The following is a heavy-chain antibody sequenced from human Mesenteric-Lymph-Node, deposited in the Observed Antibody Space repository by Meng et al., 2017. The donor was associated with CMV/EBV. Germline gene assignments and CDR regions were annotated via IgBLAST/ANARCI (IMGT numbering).Heavy chain of an antibody. Sequence: SETLSLTCTVSGGSISSSSYYWGWIRQPPGKGLEWIGSIYYSGSTYYNPSLKSRVTISVDTSKNQFSLNLRSVTAADTAVYYCARRGYNWNFDFDSWGQGTLVTVSS. J-gene: IGHJ4*02. CDR1: GGSISSSSYY. D-gene: IGHD1-7*01. CDR2: IYYSGST. V-gene: IGHV4-39*01. CDR3: ARRGYNWNFDFDS.